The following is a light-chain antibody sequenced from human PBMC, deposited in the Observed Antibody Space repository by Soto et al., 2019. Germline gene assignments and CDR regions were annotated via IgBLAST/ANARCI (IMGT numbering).Light chain of an antibody. CDR2: VAS. CDR1: QTVSTN. J-gene: IGKJ3*01. CDR3: QQYDKWVT. Sequence: EIMMTQSPATLSVSPGETATLSCRASQTVSTNLAWYQQQRGQAPRLLIYVASTRATGIPARFIGSGSGTDFTLTINSLQSEDFAVYYCQQYDKWVTFGPGTKVDIK. V-gene: IGKV3-15*01.